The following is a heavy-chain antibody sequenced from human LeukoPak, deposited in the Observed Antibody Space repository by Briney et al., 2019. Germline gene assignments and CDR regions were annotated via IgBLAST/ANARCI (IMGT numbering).Heavy chain of an antibody. CDR3: ARDETYYDILTGYQNGYYFDY. Sequence: GESLRLSCAASGFTFSSYGMHWVRQAPGKGLEWVAVIWYDGSNKYYADSVKGRFTISRDNSKNTLYLQMNSLRAEDTAVYYCARDETYYDILTGYQNGYYFDYWGQGTLVTVSS. J-gene: IGHJ4*02. CDR2: IWYDGSNK. V-gene: IGHV3-33*01. CDR1: GFTFSSYG. D-gene: IGHD3-9*01.